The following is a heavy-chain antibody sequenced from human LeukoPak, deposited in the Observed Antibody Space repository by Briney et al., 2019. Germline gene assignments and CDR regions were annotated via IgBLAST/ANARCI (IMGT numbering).Heavy chain of an antibody. Sequence: GGSLRLSCAASGFTVSTNYMSWVRQAPGKGLEWVSVIYSGSTTYYADSVKGRFTISRDNSKNTLYLQMNRLRAEDTAVYYCARGGDGYNRAFVMWGQGTMVTVSS. V-gene: IGHV3-53*01. D-gene: IGHD5-24*01. CDR3: ARGGDGYNRAFVM. J-gene: IGHJ3*02. CDR2: IYSGSTT. CDR1: GFTVSTNY.